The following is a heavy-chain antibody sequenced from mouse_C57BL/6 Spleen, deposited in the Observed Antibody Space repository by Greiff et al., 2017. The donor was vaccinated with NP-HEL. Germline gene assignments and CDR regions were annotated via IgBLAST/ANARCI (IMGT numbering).Heavy chain of an antibody. CDR3: ARRDSNYEYYAMDY. Sequence: VQLQQPGAELVMPGASVKLSCKASGYTFTSYWMHWVKQRPGQGLEWIGEIDPSDSYTNYNQKFKGKSTLTVDKSSSTAYMQLSSLTSEDSAVYYCARRDSNYEYYAMDYWGQGTSVTVSS. CDR2: IDPSDSYT. J-gene: IGHJ4*01. V-gene: IGHV1-69*01. CDR1: GYTFTSYW. D-gene: IGHD2-5*01.